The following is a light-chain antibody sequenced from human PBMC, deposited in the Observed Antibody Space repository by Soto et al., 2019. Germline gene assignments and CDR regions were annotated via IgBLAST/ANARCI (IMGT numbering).Light chain of an antibody. CDR1: SSDVGGYNF. CDR2: DVT. CDR3: CSYAGSYTLYV. J-gene: IGLJ1*01. Sequence: QSALTQPRSVSGSPGQSVTISCTGTSSDVGGYNFVSWYQQHPGKAPKLMIYDVTKRPSGVPDRFSGSKSGNTASLTISGLQAEDEADYYCCSYAGSYTLYVFGTGTKATVL. V-gene: IGLV2-11*01.